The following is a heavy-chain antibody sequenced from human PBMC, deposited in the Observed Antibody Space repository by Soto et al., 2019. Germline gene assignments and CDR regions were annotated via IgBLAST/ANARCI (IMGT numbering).Heavy chain of an antibody. J-gene: IGHJ4*02. CDR3: AKGAVGSGWYHFFDY. D-gene: IGHD6-19*01. CDR2: ISGSGGST. CDR1: GFTFSSYA. Sequence: GGSLRLSCAAAGFTFSSYAMSWVRPAPGKGLEWVSAISGSGGSTYYADSVKGRFTISRDNSKNTLYLQMNSLRAEDTAVYYCAKGAVGSGWYHFFDYWGQGTLVTVSS. V-gene: IGHV3-23*01.